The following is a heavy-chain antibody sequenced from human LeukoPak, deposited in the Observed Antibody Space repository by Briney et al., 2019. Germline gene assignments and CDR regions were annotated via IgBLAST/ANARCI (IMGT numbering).Heavy chain of an antibody. Sequence: PSETLSLTCAVYGGSFIGYYWSWIRQPPGKGLEWIGEIKHSGGANYNPSLKRRVTISADTSKSQFSLKLGSVTAADTAVYYCARVPLRFLEPFDYWGQGTLVTVSS. J-gene: IGHJ4*02. CDR3: ARVPLRFLEPFDY. V-gene: IGHV4-34*01. D-gene: IGHD3-3*01. CDR2: IKHSGGA. CDR1: GGSFIGYY.